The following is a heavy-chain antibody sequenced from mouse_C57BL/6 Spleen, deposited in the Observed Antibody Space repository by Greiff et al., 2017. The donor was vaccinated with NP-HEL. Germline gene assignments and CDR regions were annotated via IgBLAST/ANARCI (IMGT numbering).Heavy chain of an antibody. CDR2: IYPGDGDT. V-gene: IGHV1-80*01. J-gene: IGHJ3*01. D-gene: IGHD1-1*01. CDR3: ARRAVVGGFAY. CDR1: GYAFSSYW. Sequence: LQESGAELVKPGASVKISCKASGYAFSSYWMNWVKQRPGKGLEWIGQIYPGDGDTNYNGKFKGKATLTADKSSSTAYMQLSSLTSEDSAVYFCARRAVVGGFAYWGQGTLVTVSA.